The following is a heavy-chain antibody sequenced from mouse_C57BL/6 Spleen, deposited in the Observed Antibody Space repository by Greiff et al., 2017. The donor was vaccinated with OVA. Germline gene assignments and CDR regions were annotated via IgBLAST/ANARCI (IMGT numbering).Heavy chain of an antibody. CDR3: TRRAIYDGYFAWFAY. CDR1: GYTFTDYE. V-gene: IGHV1-15*01. D-gene: IGHD2-3*01. J-gene: IGHJ3*01. CDR2: IDPETGGT. Sequence: VKLQESGAELVRPGASVTLSCKASGYTFTDYEMHWVKQTPVHGLEWIGAIDPETGGTAYNQKFTGKAILTADKSSSTAYMELRCLTSEDSAVYYCTRRAIYDGYFAWFAYWGQGTLVTVSA.